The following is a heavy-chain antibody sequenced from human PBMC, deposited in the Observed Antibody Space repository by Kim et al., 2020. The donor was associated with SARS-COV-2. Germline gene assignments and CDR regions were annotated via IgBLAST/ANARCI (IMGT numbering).Heavy chain of an antibody. V-gene: IGHV7-4-1*02. CDR3: AREVYSSGWYFYYYGMDV. J-gene: IGHJ6*02. CDR2: INTNTGNP. CDR1: GYTFTSYA. D-gene: IGHD6-19*01. Sequence: ASVKVSCKASGYTFTSYAMNWVRQAPGQGLEWMGWINTNTGNPTYAQGFTGRFVFSLDTSVSTAYLQISSLKAEDTAVYYCAREVYSSGWYFYYYGMDVWGQGTTVTVSS.